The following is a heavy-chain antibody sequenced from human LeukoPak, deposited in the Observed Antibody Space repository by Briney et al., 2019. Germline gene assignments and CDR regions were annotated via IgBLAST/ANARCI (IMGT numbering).Heavy chain of an antibody. CDR2: ISSGGSRI. J-gene: IGHJ4*02. D-gene: IGHD3-10*01. V-gene: IGHV3-48*03. CDR3: ARETPYGSGSRGDFDY. Sequence: GGALRESCVASGFTFSSYEMSWVRQAPGRGLEGVSYISSGGSRIKYADSVRGRFTISGDNAKNSLDLQMNSLRADDTAVYYCARETPYGSGSRGDFDYWGQGTLVTVSS. CDR1: GFTFSSYE.